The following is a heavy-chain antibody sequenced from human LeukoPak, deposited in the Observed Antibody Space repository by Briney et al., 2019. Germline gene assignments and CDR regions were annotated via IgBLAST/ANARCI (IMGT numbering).Heavy chain of an antibody. J-gene: IGHJ4*02. D-gene: IGHD3-3*01. V-gene: IGHV3-21*01. CDR1: GFTFSSYS. CDR2: ISSSSSYI. Sequence: GGSLRLSCAASGFTFSSYSMNWVRQAPGKGLEWVSSISSSSSYIYYADSVKGRFTISRDNAKNSLYLQMNSLRAEDTAVYYCAREIRFLEWLSTGGAFDYWGQGTLVTVSS. CDR3: AREIRFLEWLSTGGAFDY.